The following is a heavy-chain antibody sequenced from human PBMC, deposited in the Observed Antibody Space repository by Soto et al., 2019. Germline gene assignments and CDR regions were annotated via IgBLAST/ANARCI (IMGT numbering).Heavy chain of an antibody. J-gene: IGHJ5*02. CDR2: IYHSGTT. CDR3: AAPSPAMDGTGAIDL. D-gene: IGHD2-2*01. CDR1: GGSMNGFY. Sequence: PSETLSLTCTVSGGSMNGFYWTWVRQAPGKGLESLGHIYHSGTTYYNPSLKSRLTISADTSKNQFSLRLNSVTAADTAVYYCAAPSPAMDGTGAIDLWGQGTLVTVSS. V-gene: IGHV4-59*04.